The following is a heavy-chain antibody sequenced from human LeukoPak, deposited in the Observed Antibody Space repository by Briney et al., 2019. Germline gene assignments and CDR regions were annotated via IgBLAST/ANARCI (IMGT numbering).Heavy chain of an antibody. CDR1: GFTFDDYA. J-gene: IGHJ4*02. CDR2: ISWNSGSI. Sequence: PGGSLRLSCAASGFTFDDYAMHWVRQAPGKGLEWVSGISWNSGSIGYADSVKGRFTISRDNAKNTLYLQMNSLRAEDTAVYHCARGDYGGNSDYWGQGTLVTVSS. CDR3: ARGDYGGNSDY. V-gene: IGHV3-9*01. D-gene: IGHD4-23*01.